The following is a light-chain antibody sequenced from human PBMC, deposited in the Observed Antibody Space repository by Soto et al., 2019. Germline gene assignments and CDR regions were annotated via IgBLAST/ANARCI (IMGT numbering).Light chain of an antibody. CDR2: DVT. J-gene: IGLJ2*01. CDR3: CSFAGTYTFVV. Sequence: QSALTQPRSVSGSPGQSVTISCTGTSGDVGGYNYVSWYQQHPGNAPKLMIYDVTKRPSGVPDRFSGSKSGNTASLSISGLQAEDEADIYCCSFAGTYTFVVFGGGTKLTVL. V-gene: IGLV2-11*01. CDR1: SGDVGGYNY.